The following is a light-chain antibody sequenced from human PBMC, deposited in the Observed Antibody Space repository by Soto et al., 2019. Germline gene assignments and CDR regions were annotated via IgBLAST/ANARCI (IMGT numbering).Light chain of an antibody. CDR2: DAS. Sequence: EIVLTQSPATLSLSPGERATLSCRASQSISRYLAWYQQKPGQAPRLLLYDASDRATGIPARFSGSGSGTDFTLTISSLEPEDFAVYYCQQRANWYTFGQGTKLEIK. J-gene: IGKJ2*01. CDR3: QQRANWYT. CDR1: QSISRY. V-gene: IGKV3-11*01.